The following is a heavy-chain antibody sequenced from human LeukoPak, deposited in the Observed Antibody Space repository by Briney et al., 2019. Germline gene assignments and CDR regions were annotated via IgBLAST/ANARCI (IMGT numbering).Heavy chain of an antibody. Sequence: EASVKVSCKASGYTFTGYYMHWVRQAPGQGLEWMGWMNPNSGNTGYAQKFQGRVTMTRNTSISTAYMELSSLRSEDTAVYYCARGSIVVKARFDPWGQGTLVTVSS. J-gene: IGHJ5*02. D-gene: IGHD2-2*01. CDR1: GYTFTGYY. CDR3: ARGSIVVKARFDP. V-gene: IGHV1-8*02. CDR2: MNPNSGNT.